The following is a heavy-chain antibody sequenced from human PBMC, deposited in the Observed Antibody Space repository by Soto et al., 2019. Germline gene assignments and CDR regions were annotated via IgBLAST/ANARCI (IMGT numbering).Heavy chain of an antibody. CDR1: GESFSNHY. CDR2: INYSGST. V-gene: IGHV4-34*01. Sequence: SETLSLTCAVYGESFSNHYWTWIRQSPGKGLEWVGEINYSGSTRYNWSLGSRVTISVDTSKNQFSLMVTSVTAENTAVYYCARGVAYRDVGLVYGMDVWGQGTTVTVSS. CDR3: ARGVAYRDVGLVYGMDV. D-gene: IGHD5-12*01. J-gene: IGHJ6*02.